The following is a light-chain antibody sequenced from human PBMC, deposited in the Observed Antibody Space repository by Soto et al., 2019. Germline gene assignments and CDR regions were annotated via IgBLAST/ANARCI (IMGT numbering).Light chain of an antibody. V-gene: IGKV3-20*01. CDR3: QQYNSYPWT. CDR2: DAS. Sequence: DIVSTPSPGKPFLSPRGRATPSRRASQSVSNTYLAWYQQKPGQAPRLLIYDASSRATGIPDRFSGSGSGTDFTLTISSLQPDEFATYYCQQYNSYPWTFGQGTKVDIK. J-gene: IGKJ1*01. CDR1: QSVSNTY.